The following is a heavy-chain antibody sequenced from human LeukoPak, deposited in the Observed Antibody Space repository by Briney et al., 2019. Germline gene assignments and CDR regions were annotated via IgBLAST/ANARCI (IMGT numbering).Heavy chain of an antibody. CDR3: ARSRYSSGWYFDY. D-gene: IGHD6-19*01. CDR1: RFIFSSYG. Sequence: GGSLRLSCAASRFIFSSYGMHWVRQATGKGLEWVSATGTAGDTYYPGSVKGRFTISRENAKNSLYLQMNSLRAGDTAVYYCARSRYSSGWYFDYWGQGTLVTVSS. J-gene: IGHJ4*02. CDR2: TGTAGDT. V-gene: IGHV3-13*01.